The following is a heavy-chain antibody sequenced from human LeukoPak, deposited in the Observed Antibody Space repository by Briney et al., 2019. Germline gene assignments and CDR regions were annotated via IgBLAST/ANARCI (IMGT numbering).Heavy chain of an antibody. J-gene: IGHJ4*02. CDR1: GFTFSSYS. CDR3: ARDPPRYYYDSSGYHY. Sequence: GGSLRLSCAASGFTFSSYSMNWVRQAPGKGLEWVPSISSSSSYIYYADSVKGRFTISRDNAKNSLYLQMNSLRAEDTAVYYCARDPPRYYYDSSGYHYWGQGTLVTVSS. V-gene: IGHV3-21*01. D-gene: IGHD3-22*01. CDR2: ISSSSSYI.